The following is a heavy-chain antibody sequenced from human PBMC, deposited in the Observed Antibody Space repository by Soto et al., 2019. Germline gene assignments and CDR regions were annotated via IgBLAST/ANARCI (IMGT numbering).Heavy chain of an antibody. V-gene: IGHV4-59*01. J-gene: IGHJ4*02. Sequence: PSETLSLTCTVSGGSISSYYWSWIRQPPGKGLEWIGYIYYSGSTNYNPSLKSRVTISVDTSKNQFSLKLSSVTAADTAVYYCARVAYCGGDCYPYYFDYWGQRNLVTVSS. CDR2: IYYSGST. D-gene: IGHD2-21*02. CDR1: GGSISSYY. CDR3: ARVAYCGGDCYPYYFDY.